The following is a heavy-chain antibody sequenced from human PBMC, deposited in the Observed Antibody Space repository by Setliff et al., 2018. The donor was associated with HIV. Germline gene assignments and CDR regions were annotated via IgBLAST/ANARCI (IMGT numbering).Heavy chain of an antibody. V-gene: IGHV3-7*01. Sequence: PGGSLRLSCAASGFTFSSYGMHWVRQAPGKGLEWVANINQDGSEKNYVDSVKGRFTISRDNAKNSLYLQMDSLRVEDTTAYYCTRKLAPGHGMDVWGQGTTVTVSS. CDR1: GFTFSSYG. D-gene: IGHD3-3*02. J-gene: IGHJ6*02. CDR2: INQDGSEK. CDR3: TRKLAPGHGMDV.